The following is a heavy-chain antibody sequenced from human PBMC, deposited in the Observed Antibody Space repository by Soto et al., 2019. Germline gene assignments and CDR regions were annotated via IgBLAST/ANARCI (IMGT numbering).Heavy chain of an antibody. V-gene: IGHV2-5*02. J-gene: IGHJ4*02. CDR3: SHTMAQRISDY. CDR1: GFSLNTDGVG. CDR2: IYWDDDK. Sequence: QITLKESGPTLVKPTQTLTLTCTFSGFSLNTDGVGVGWIRQPPRKALEWLALIYWDDDKLYSPSLESRLTITKATSKNPVVLTMTNMYPVDTATYYCSHTMAQRISDYWGQGTQVTAAS.